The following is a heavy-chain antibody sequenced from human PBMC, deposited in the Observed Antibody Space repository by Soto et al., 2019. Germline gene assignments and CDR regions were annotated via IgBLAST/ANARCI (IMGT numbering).Heavy chain of an antibody. CDR3: ARAIGWFGELLGGYYFDY. CDR2: IYHSGST. V-gene: IGHV4-30-2*01. D-gene: IGHD3-10*01. CDR1: GGSISSGGYS. Sequence: QLQLQESGSGLVKPSQTLSLTCAVSGGSISSGGYSWSWIRQPPGKGLEWIGYIYHSGSTYYNPSLKSRVTISVDRAKNQFPLKLSSVAAADTAVYYCARAIGWFGELLGGYYFDYWGQGTLVTVSS. J-gene: IGHJ4*02.